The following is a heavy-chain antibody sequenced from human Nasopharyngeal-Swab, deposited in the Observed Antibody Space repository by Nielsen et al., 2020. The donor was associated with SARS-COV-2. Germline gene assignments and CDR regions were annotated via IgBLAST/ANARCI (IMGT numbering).Heavy chain of an antibody. Sequence: SLKISCAASGFTFDDYAMPWVRQAPGKGLEWVSGISWNSGSIAYAASVKGRFTISRDNAKNTLYLQMNSLRPEDTALYYCAKDMGNYYGSTRMDVWGQGTTVTVSS. CDR1: GFTFDDYA. V-gene: IGHV3-9*01. CDR3: AKDMGNYYGSTRMDV. CDR2: ISWNSGSI. D-gene: IGHD3-10*01. J-gene: IGHJ6*02.